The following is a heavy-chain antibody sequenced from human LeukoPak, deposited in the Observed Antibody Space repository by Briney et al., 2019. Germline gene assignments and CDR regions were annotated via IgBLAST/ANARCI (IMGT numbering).Heavy chain of an antibody. J-gene: IGHJ3*02. CDR2: IYYSGST. D-gene: IGHD6-13*01. CDR1: GGSISSYY. Sequence: SETLSLTCTVSGGSISSYYWSWIRQPPGKGLEWIGYIYYSGSTNYNPSLKSRVTISVDTSKNQFSLKLSSVTAADTAVYYCARGGSSSSYDAFDIWGQGTMVTVSS. CDR3: ARGGSSSSYDAFDI. V-gene: IGHV4-59*08.